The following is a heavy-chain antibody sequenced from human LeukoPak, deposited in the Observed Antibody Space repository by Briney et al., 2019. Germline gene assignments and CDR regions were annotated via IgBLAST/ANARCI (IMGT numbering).Heavy chain of an antibody. CDR2: ISSGGSSI. D-gene: IGHD6-19*01. V-gene: IGHV3-48*03. J-gene: IGHJ4*02. CDR3: ARIGSGDF. CDR1: GFTFSNYE. Sequence: GGSLRLSCAASGFTFSNYERNWVRQAPGKGLEWVSYISSGGSSIYYADAVKGRFTISRENAKNSLDLQINSLRAEDTAVYYCARIGSGDFWGQGTLVTVSS.